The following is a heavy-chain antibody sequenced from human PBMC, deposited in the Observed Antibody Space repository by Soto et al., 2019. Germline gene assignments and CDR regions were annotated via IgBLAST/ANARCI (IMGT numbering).Heavy chain of an antibody. D-gene: IGHD6-13*01. J-gene: IGHJ4*02. CDR1: GLTISSASYY. CDR3: ARYRISGSWSKFDY. V-gene: IGHV4-31*03. CDR2: IYYNGST. Sequence: QVLLQESGPILMKPSQTLSLTCSVSGLTISSASYYWSWNRQHPGKGLEWVGNIYYNGSTYYSPSLKSRVTVWFDTSKNQFSLRLTSVTAADTAVYYCARYRISGSWSKFDYWGQGTRVTVSS.